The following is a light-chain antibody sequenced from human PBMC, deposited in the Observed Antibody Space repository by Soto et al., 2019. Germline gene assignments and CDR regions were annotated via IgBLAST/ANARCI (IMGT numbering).Light chain of an antibody. Sequence: EIVMTQSPATLSVSPGERATLSCRANQSVSSNLAWYQQKPGQAPRLLISGASTRATGIPDRFSGSGSGTEFTLTISSLQSEDFAIYYCQQYDIWPPYTFGQGTKVEF. CDR3: QQYDIWPPYT. CDR1: QSVSSN. J-gene: IGKJ2*01. CDR2: GAS. V-gene: IGKV3-15*01.